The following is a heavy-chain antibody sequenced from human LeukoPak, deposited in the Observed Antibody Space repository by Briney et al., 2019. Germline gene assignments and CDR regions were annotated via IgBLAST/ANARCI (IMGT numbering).Heavy chain of an antibody. V-gene: IGHV3-11*01. CDR2: ISSSGSTI. Sequence: GGSLRLSCAASGFTFSDYYMSWIRQAPGKGLEWVSYISSSGSTIYYADSVKGRFAISGDNAKNSLYLQMNSLRAEDTAVYYCARAPDWANWFDPWGQGTLVTVSS. CDR3: ARAPDWANWFDP. CDR1: GFTFSDYY. D-gene: IGHD2-21*01. J-gene: IGHJ5*02.